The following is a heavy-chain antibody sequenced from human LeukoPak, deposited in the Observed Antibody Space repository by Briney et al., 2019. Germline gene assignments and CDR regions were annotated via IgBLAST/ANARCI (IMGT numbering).Heavy chain of an antibody. CDR3: AKDPRPYCSSTSCYPYYFDY. Sequence: GGSLRLSCAASGFTFSSYGMQWVRQAPGKGLEWVAFIRYDGSNKYYADSVKGRFTISRDNSKNTLYLQMNSLRAEDTAVYYCAKDPRPYCSSTSCYPYYFDYWGQGTLVTVSS. CDR2: IRYDGSNK. D-gene: IGHD2-2*01. V-gene: IGHV3-30*02. J-gene: IGHJ4*02. CDR1: GFTFSSYG.